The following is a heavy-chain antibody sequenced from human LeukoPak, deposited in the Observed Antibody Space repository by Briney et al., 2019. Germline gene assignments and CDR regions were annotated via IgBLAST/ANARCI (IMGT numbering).Heavy chain of an antibody. CDR3: ARGHYDFWSGYLWIDY. V-gene: IGHV4-39*01. Sequence: PSETLSLTCTVSGGSISSSSYYWGWIRQPPGKGLEWIGSIYYSGSTYYNPSLKSRVTISVDTSKNQFSLKLSSVTAADTAVYYCARGHYDFWSGYLWIDYWGQGTLVTVSS. D-gene: IGHD3-3*01. J-gene: IGHJ4*02. CDR2: IYYSGST. CDR1: GGSISSSSYY.